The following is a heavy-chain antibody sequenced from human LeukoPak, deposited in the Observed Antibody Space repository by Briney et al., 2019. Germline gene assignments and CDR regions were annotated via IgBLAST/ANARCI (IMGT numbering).Heavy chain of an antibody. D-gene: IGHD1-26*01. CDR2: IYYSGST. CDR3: ARHGRPHFDY. J-gene: IGHJ4*02. V-gene: IGHV4-39*01. Sequence: WVRQPPGKGLEWIGSIYYSGSTYYNPSLKSRVTISVDTSKNQFSLKLSSVTAADTAVYYCARHGRPHFDYWGQGTLVTVSS.